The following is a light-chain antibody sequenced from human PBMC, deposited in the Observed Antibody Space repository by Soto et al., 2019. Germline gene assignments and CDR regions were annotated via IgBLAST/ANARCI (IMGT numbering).Light chain of an antibody. V-gene: IGLV2-14*01. J-gene: IGLJ1*01. Sequence: QSALTQPASVSGSPGQSITISCTGTSSDVGGHNYVSWYQQHPGKAPKLMIYEVSNRPSGVSNRFSGSKSGNTASLTVSGLQAEDEADYYCSSYAGNVFGTGTKLTVL. CDR3: SSYAGNV. CDR2: EVS. CDR1: SSDVGGHNY.